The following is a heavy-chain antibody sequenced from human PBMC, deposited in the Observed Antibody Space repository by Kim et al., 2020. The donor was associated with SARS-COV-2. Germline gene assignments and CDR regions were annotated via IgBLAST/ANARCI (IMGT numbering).Heavy chain of an antibody. CDR2: IRNKANRYAT. CDR3: RGGGANYAMDV. J-gene: IGHJ6*02. CDR1: GFTFSGST. V-gene: IGHV3-73*01. D-gene: IGHD3-16*01. Sequence: GGSLRLSCAASGFTFSGSTMHLVRQASGKGLEWVGRIRNKANRYATTYAASVKGRFTISRDDSKNTAYLQMNSLKTEDTAVYYCRGGGANYAMDVWGQGTTVTVSS.